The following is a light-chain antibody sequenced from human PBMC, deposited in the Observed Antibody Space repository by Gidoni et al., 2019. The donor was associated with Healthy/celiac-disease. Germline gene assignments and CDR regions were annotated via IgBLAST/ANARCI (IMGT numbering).Light chain of an antibody. J-gene: IGKJ3*01. CDR1: QSVSSY. CDR2: DAS. V-gene: IGKV3-11*01. Sequence: EIVLTQSRATLSLSPGERDTLSCKASQSVSSYLAWYQQKPGQAPRLLIYDASNRATGIPARFSGSGSGTDFPLTISSLVPEDFAVYYCQQRSNWPPLFTFGPGTKVDIK. CDR3: QQRSNWPPLFT.